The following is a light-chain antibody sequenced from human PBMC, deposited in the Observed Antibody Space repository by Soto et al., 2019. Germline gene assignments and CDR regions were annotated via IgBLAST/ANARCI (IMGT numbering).Light chain of an antibody. CDR2: GNS. J-gene: IGLJ1*01. CDR3: QSSDSSLNV. Sequence: QSVLTQPPSVSGAPGQRVTISCTGSSSNIGAGYDVHWYQQLPGTAPKLLIYGNSNRPSGVPDRFSGSKSGTSASLAITGLQAEDEADYYCQSSDSSLNVFGTGTKVIV. CDR1: SSNIGAGYD. V-gene: IGLV1-40*01.